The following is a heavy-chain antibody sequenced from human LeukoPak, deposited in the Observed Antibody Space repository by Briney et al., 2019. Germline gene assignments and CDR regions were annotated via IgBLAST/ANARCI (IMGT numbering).Heavy chain of an antibody. D-gene: IGHD1-26*01. Sequence: ASVKVSCKASGYTFTSYGISRVRQAPGQGLEWMGWISAYNGNTNYAQKLQGRVTMTTDTSTSTAYMELRSLRSDDTAVYYCARDRSYSGDGRFDYWGQGTLVTVSS. CDR1: GYTFTSYG. CDR3: ARDRSYSGDGRFDY. V-gene: IGHV1-18*01. J-gene: IGHJ4*02. CDR2: ISAYNGNT.